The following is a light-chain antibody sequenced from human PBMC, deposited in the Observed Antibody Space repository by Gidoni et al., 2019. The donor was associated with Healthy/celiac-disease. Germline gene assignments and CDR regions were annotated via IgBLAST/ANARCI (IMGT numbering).Light chain of an antibody. CDR3: QQYNNWPRWT. CDR2: GAP. Sequence: EIAMTQSPATLSVSPGERATLSRSARQSVSSNLAWYQQKPGQAPRLLIYGAPTRATGIPARFSSSGSWTEVTLTISSLQSQDFAVYYCQQYNNWPRWTFGQGTKVEIK. V-gene: IGKV3D-15*01. J-gene: IGKJ1*01. CDR1: QSVSSN.